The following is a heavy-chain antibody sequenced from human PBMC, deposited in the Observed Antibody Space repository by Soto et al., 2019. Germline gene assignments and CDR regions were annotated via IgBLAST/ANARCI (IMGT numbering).Heavy chain of an antibody. CDR1: GYTFTSYD. V-gene: IGHV1-8*01. D-gene: IGHD3-22*01. CDR3: ARGGYYDSSGYYTDDY. J-gene: IGHJ4*02. CDR2: MNPNSGNT. Sequence: ASVKVSCKASGYTFTSYDINWVRQATGQGLEWMGWMNPNSGNTGYAQKFQGRVTMTRNTSISTAYMELSSLRSEDTAVYYCARGGYYDSSGYYTDDYWGQGTRVTVSS.